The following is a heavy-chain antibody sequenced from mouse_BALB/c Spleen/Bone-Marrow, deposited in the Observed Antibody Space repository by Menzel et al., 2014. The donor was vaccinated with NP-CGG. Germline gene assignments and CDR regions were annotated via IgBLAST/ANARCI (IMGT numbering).Heavy chain of an antibody. CDR2: IDPANGNT. Sequence: VQLQQSGAELVKPGASVKLSCTASGFNIKDTYMHWVKQRPEQGLEWIGRIDPANGNTKYDPKFQGKATITADTSSNTAYLQLSSLTSEDTAVYYCAEYYYGNSLFAYWGQGTLVTVSA. CDR3: AEYYYGNSLFAY. V-gene: IGHV14-3*02. J-gene: IGHJ3*01. D-gene: IGHD1-1*01. CDR1: GFNIKDTY.